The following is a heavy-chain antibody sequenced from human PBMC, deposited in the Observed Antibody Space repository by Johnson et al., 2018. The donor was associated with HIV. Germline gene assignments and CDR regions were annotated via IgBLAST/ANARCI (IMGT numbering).Heavy chain of an antibody. J-gene: IGHJ3*02. CDR3: AGDRGIAAGPFRYACDI. CDR2: ISYDGSNK. D-gene: IGHD6-6*01. V-gene: IGHV3-30*04. Sequence: QVQLVESGGGVVQPGRSLRLSCAASGFTFSSYAMHWVRQAPGKGLEWVAVISYDGSNKYYADSVKGRFTISRDNSKNTLYLQMNSLRAEDTAVYYCAGDRGIAAGPFRYACDIWGQGTMVTVSS. CDR1: GFTFSSYA.